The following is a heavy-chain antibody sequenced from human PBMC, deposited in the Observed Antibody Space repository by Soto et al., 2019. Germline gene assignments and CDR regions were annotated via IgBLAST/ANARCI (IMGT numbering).Heavy chain of an antibody. CDR3: TRDKLGRPTVSPSHFQY. D-gene: IGHD1-26*01. CDR1: GFTFRNYG. CDR2: IWSDGGNK. V-gene: IGHV3-33*01. J-gene: IGHJ1*01. Sequence: GGSLRLSCAASGFTFRNYGMHWVRQAPGKGLEWVAFIWSDGGNKYYTDSVKGRFTISRDNSKNTLYLQVNSLRAEDTAVYYCTRDKLGRPTVSPSHFQYWGQGTLVTVSS.